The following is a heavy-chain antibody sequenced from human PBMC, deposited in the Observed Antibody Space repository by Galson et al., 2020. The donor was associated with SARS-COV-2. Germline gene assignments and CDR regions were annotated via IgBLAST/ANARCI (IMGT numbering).Heavy chain of an antibody. D-gene: IGHD2-2*01. V-gene: IGHV3-66*02. CDR3: ARAQYPYYMDV. CDR1: GFAVSGNY. Sequence: GESLKISCAASGFAVSGNYMTWVRQAPGKGLDWVSSIYTGGSTYYADSVKGRFTISRDNSKNTLYRQMNSLRIEDTAVYYCARAQYPYYMDVWGKGTTVTVSS. J-gene: IGHJ6*03. CDR2: IYTGGST.